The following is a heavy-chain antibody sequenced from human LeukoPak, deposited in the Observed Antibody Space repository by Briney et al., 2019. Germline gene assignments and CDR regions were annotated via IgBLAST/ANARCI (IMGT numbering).Heavy chain of an antibody. V-gene: IGHV1-69*05. CDR2: IIPKFGAP. J-gene: IGHJ6*03. CDR1: GGSFSTYT. Sequence: GASVKVSCKASGGSFSTYTITWVRQPPGQALEWMGGIIPKFGAPNYEQKFQGRVTVTTDESTSTAYMELSSLRFEDTAIYYCARVDRYNFYLDVWGKGTTVTVSS. CDR3: ARVDRYNFYLDV.